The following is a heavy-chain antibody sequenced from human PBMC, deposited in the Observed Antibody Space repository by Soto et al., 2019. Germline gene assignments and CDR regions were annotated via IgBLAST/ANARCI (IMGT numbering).Heavy chain of an antibody. D-gene: IGHD2-2*01. Sequence: PSETLSLTCSIYGGSFSGYYWSWIRQPPGKGLEWIGEINHSGNTNYNPSLKSRVTISVDTSNNQFSLKLNSVTAADTAVYYCASSGPAVLNGCYYPDMDVWGQGTTVTVSS. CDR1: GGSFSGYY. CDR2: INHSGNT. J-gene: IGHJ6*02. CDR3: ASSGPAVLNGCYYPDMDV. V-gene: IGHV4-34*01.